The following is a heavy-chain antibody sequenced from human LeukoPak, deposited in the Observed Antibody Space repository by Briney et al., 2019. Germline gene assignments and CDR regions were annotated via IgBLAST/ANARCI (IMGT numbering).Heavy chain of an antibody. Sequence: GESLRLSCAASGFTFSNYWMNWVRQAPGKGLEWVANIKKDGSEKFYVDSVKGRFTISRDNAKNSLYLQMDSLRAEDTAVYYCARGFRYFEMGYWGQGTLVTVSS. CDR2: IKKDGSEK. CDR1: GFTFSNYW. J-gene: IGHJ4*02. CDR3: ARGFRYFEMGY. D-gene: IGHD3-9*01. V-gene: IGHV3-7*04.